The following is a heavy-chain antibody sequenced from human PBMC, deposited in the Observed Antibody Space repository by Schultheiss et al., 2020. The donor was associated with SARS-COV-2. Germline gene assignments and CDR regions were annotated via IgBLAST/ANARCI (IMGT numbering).Heavy chain of an antibody. CDR1: GGSISSYY. CDR3: ARVGGSSGWYFDY. V-gene: IGHV4-59*01. D-gene: IGHD6-19*01. CDR2: IYYSGST. Sequence: SETLSLTCTVSGGSISSYYWSWIRQPPGKGLEWIGYIYYSGSTNYNPSLKSRVTISVDTSKNQFSLKLSSVTAADTAVYYCARVGGSSGWYFDYWGQGTLVTVSS. J-gene: IGHJ4*02.